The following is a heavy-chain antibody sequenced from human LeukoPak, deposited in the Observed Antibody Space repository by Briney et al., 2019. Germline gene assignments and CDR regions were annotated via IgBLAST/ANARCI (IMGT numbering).Heavy chain of an antibody. CDR2: IYTSGST. J-gene: IGHJ6*03. CDR3: ARIDSSSPNYYYYYMDV. CDR1: GGSISSSSYY. Sequence: SETLSLTCTVSGGSISSSSYYWGWIRQPPGKGLEWIGRIYTSGSTNYNPSLKSRVTMSVDTSKNQFSLKLSSVTAADTAVYYCARIDSSSPNYYYYYMDVWGKGTTVTVSS. D-gene: IGHD6-6*01. V-gene: IGHV4-61*05.